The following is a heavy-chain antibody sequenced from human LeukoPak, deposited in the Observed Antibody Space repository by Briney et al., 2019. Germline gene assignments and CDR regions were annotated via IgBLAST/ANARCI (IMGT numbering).Heavy chain of an antibody. D-gene: IGHD1-26*01. V-gene: IGHV1-3*01. J-gene: IGHJ4*02. CDR3: ARGDHSGSYSVLDY. Sequence: ASVKVSCKASGYTFTSYAMHWVRQAPGQRLEWMGWINAVNGNTKYSQKFQGRVTITRDTSASTAYMELSSLRSEDTAVYYCARGDHSGSYSVLDYWGQGTLVTVSS. CDR1: GYTFTSYA. CDR2: INAVNGNT.